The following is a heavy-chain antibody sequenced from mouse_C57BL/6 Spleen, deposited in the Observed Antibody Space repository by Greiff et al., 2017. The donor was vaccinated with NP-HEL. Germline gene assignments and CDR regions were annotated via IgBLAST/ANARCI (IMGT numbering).Heavy chain of an antibody. J-gene: IGHJ4*01. V-gene: IGHV5-4*01. CDR2: ISDGGSYT. D-gene: IGHD2-4*01. CDR3: ARDNDYDETNYAMDY. Sequence: EVKVVESGGGLVKPGGSLKLSCAASGFTFSSYAMSWVRQTPEKRLEWVATISDGGSYTYYPDNVKGRFTISRDNAKNNLYLQMSHLKSGDTAMYYCARDNDYDETNYAMDYWGQGTSVTVSS. CDR1: GFTFSSYA.